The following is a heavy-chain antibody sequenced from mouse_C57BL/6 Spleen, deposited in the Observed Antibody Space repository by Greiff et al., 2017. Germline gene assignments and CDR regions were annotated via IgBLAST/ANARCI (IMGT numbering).Heavy chain of an antibody. V-gene: IGHV1-69*01. CDR2: IDPSDSYT. J-gene: IGHJ1*03. CDR1: GYTFTSYW. D-gene: IGHD1-1*01. Sequence: QVQLQQSGAELVMPGASVKLSCKASGYTFTSYWMHWVKQRPGQGLEWIGEIDPSDSYTNYNQKFKGKSTLTVDKSSSTAYMQLSSLTSEDSAVYYGASWSTVVGNWYFDVWGTGTTVTVSS. CDR3: ASWSTVVGNWYFDV.